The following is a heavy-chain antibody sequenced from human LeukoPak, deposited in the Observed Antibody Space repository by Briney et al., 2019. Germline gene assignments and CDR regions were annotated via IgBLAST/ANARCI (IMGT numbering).Heavy chain of an antibody. J-gene: IGHJ3*02. V-gene: IGHV3-48*01. CDR2: ISSSSSSI. CDR3: AAKRFCSSTRCQDAFDI. D-gene: IGHD2-2*01. Sequence: GGSLKLSCAASGFTFSDFAMNWVRQAPGKGLEWVSYISSSSSSIYYADSVKGRFTISRDNAKNSLYLQMSSLRAEDTAVYYCAAKRFCSSTRCQDAFDIWGQGTMVTVSS. CDR1: GFTFSDFA.